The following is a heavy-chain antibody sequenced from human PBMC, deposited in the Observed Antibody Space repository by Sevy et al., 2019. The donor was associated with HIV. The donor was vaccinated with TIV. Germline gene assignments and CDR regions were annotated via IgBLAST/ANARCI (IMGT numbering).Heavy chain of an antibody. CDR1: GYTFTSQY. CDR3: ARDSDNYDILTGYYPFDY. CDR2: INPSGGST. J-gene: IGHJ4*02. V-gene: IGHV1-46*01. Sequence: ASVKVSCKASGYTFTSQYMHWVRQAPGQGLEWMGIINPSGGSTSYAQKFQGRVTMTRDTSTSTVYRELSSLRSEDTAVYYCARDSDNYDILTGYYPFDYWGQGTLVTVSS. D-gene: IGHD3-9*01.